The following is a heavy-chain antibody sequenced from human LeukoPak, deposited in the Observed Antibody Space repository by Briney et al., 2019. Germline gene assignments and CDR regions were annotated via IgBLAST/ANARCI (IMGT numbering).Heavy chain of an antibody. Sequence: PGRSLRLSCAASGFAFGGYGTHWVRQAPGKGLEWVANIAYDGSKRQYADSVKGRFTISRDNSKNTVDLQMSSLGSEDTAVYYCVRYDSSRSDPWGPRTVVIVSS. CDR3: VRYDSSRSDP. V-gene: IGHV3-30*03. D-gene: IGHD5-12*01. J-gene: IGHJ5*02. CDR1: GFAFGGYG. CDR2: IAYDGSKR.